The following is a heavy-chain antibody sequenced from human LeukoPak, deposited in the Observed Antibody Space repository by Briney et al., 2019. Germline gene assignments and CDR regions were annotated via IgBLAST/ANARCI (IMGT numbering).Heavy chain of an antibody. CDR2: IYYSGST. CDR1: GYSVSSGYY. CDR3: ARDRGYSGSYYAY. D-gene: IGHD1-26*01. Sequence: SETLSLTCTVSGYSVSSGYYRGWIRQPPGKGLEWIGSIYYSGSTYYNPSLKSRVTISVDTSKNQFSLKLSSVTAADTAVYYCARDRGYSGSYYAYWGQGTLVTVSS. J-gene: IGHJ4*02. V-gene: IGHV4-38-2*02.